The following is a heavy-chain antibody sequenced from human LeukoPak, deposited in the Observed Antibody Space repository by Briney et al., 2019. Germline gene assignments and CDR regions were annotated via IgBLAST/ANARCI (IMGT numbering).Heavy chain of an antibody. V-gene: IGHV1-8*01. Sequence: ASEKVSCTASGYTFTSYDINWVRQATGQGLEWMGWRNHNSGNTGYAQKFQGRGTMTRSTSISTAYMELSSLRSEDTAVYYCAKFPMARGVIIETYGMDVWGQGPTVTVSS. D-gene: IGHD3-10*01. CDR1: GYTFTSYD. J-gene: IGHJ6*02. CDR3: AKFPMARGVIIETYGMDV. CDR2: RNHNSGNT.